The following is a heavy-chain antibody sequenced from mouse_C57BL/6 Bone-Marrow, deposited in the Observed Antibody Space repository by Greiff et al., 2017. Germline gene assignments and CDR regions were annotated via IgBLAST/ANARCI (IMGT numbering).Heavy chain of an antibody. CDR2: IYPGDGST. CDR1: GYTFTSYD. V-gene: IGHV1-85*01. Sequence: VQVVESGPELVKPGASVKLSCKASGYTFTSYDINWVKQRPGQGLEWIGWIYPGDGSTKYNEKFKGKATLTVDKSSSTAYMELNRLTSEASAVYFGARGMKWYFDVWCTGTTVTVSS. J-gene: IGHJ1*03. CDR3: ARGMKWYFDV.